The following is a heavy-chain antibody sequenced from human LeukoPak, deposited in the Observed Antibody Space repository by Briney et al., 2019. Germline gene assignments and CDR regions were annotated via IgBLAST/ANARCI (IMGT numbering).Heavy chain of an antibody. D-gene: IGHD6-13*01. J-gene: IGHJ4*02. CDR2: ILYNGSDK. Sequence: GGSLRLSCAASGFTFSSYGMHWVRQPQAKGMGWVSFILYNGSDKYNTDSVKCRVTISRDNSKNTRYLQMNSLRAEDTAVYYCAKESVRYSSSGEGQKWGQGTLVTVSS. CDR3: AKESVRYSSSGEGQK. V-gene: IGHV3-30*02. CDR1: GFTFSSYG.